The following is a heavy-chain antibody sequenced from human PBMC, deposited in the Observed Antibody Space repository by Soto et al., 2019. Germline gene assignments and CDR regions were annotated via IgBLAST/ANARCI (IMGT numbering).Heavy chain of an antibody. CDR3: VKDLLAQRIAVAGTDY. J-gene: IGHJ4*02. Sequence: PGGSLRLSCSASGFTFSSYAMHWVRQAPGKGLEYVSAISSNGGSTYYADSVKGRFIISRDNSNNTLYLQMSSLRAEDTAVYYCVKDLLAQRIAVAGTDYWGQGTLVTVSS. CDR2: ISSNGGST. CDR1: GFTFSSYA. V-gene: IGHV3-64D*08. D-gene: IGHD6-19*01.